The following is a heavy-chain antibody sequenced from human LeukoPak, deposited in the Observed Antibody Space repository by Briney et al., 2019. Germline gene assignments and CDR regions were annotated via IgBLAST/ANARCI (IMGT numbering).Heavy chain of an antibody. J-gene: IGHJ3*02. CDR1: DDSITMYY. Sequence: SETLSLTCTVSDDSITMYYWTWIRQPPGKGLEWIGYVDHTGNTNYSPSLRGRVTMSIDTSRNQFSLKLNSVTATDTAVYYCAREGLAARRGGFDIWGQGTVVTVSS. D-gene: IGHD6-6*01. V-gene: IGHV4-59*01. CDR2: VDHTGNT. CDR3: AREGLAARRGGFDI.